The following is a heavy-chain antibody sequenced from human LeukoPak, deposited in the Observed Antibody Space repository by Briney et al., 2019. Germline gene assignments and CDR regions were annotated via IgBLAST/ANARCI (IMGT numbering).Heavy chain of an antibody. Sequence: PGGSLRLSCAASGCTFSSYAMGWVRQAPGKGLEWVSAISGSGDSTYYADSVKGRFTISRDNSKNTLFLQMNSLRAEDAAVYYCAKGTWFGDYPVPFDSWGQGTLVAVSS. J-gene: IGHJ4*02. CDR2: ISGSGDST. CDR3: AKGTWFGDYPVPFDS. D-gene: IGHD3-10*01. CDR1: GCTFSSYA. V-gene: IGHV3-23*01.